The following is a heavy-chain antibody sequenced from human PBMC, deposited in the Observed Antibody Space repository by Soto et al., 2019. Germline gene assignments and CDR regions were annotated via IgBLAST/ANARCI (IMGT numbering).Heavy chain of an antibody. Sequence: GGSLRLSCAASGFTFSSYWMSWVRQAPGKGLEWVANIKQDGSEKYYVDSVKGRFTISRDNAKNSLYLQMNSLRAEDTAVYYCARDGYCSGGSCYMCDYWGQGTLVTVSS. CDR1: GFTFSSYW. D-gene: IGHD2-15*01. CDR2: IKQDGSEK. V-gene: IGHV3-7*01. J-gene: IGHJ4*02. CDR3: ARDGYCSGGSCYMCDY.